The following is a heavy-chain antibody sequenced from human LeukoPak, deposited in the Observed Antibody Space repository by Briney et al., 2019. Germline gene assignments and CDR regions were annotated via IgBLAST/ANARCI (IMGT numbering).Heavy chain of an antibody. J-gene: IGHJ6*02. CDR1: SGSISSNNYY. CDR2: AYYSGST. D-gene: IGHD3-10*01. V-gene: IGHV4-39*01. CDR3: ARHYAMRPYYVGSGSSKGSYGMDV. Sequence: SETLSLTCTVSSGSISSNNYYWGWIRQPPGKGLEWIASAYYSGSTYYNLSLKSRVTMSVDTSTNQFSLKLGSVTAADTAVYYCARHYAMRPYYVGSGSSKGSYGMDVWGQGTTVIVSS.